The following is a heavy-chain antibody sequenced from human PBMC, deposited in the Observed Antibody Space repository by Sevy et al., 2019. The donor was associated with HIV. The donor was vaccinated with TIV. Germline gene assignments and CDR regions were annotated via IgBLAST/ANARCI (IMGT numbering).Heavy chain of an antibody. CDR1: GYTFTGYY. Sequence: ASVKVSCKASGYTFTGYYMHWVRQAPGQGLEWMGWINPNSGGTNYAQKFQGRVTMTRDTSISTAYMELSRLRSDDTAVYYCARECFGELLRGGWFDPWGQGTLVSVSS. J-gene: IGHJ5*02. D-gene: IGHD3-10*01. V-gene: IGHV1-2*02. CDR3: ARECFGELLRGGWFDP. CDR2: INPNSGGT.